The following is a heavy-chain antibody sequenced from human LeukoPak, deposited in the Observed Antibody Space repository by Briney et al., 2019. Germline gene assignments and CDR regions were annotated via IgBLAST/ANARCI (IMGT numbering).Heavy chain of an antibody. CDR1: GGTFSSYA. V-gene: IGHV1-69*13. J-gene: IGHJ6*02. Sequence: ASVKVSCKASGGTFSSYAISWVRQAPGQGLGWRGGIIPIFGTANYAQKFQGRVTITADESTSTAYMELSSLRSEDTAVYYCARPLSGGSSWYSLYYYGMDVWGQGTTVTVSS. CDR2: IIPIFGTA. D-gene: IGHD6-13*01. CDR3: ARPLSGGSSWYSLYYYGMDV.